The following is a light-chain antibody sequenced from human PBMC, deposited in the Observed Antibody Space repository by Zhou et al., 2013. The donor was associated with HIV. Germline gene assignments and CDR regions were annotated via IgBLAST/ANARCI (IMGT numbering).Light chain of an antibody. CDR3: QQYKGHSRT. V-gene: IGKV3-15*01. J-gene: IGKJ1*01. Sequence: EIVLTQSPATLSLSPGERATLSCRASQSVSSYLAWYQQKPGQAPRLLIYGASTRATDIPARFSGSGSGTEFTLTISSLQPDDFATYYCQQYKGHSRTFGQGTKVEI. CDR2: GAS. CDR1: QSVSSY.